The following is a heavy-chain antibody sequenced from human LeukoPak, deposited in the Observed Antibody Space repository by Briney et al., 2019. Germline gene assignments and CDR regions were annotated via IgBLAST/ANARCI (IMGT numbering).Heavy chain of an antibody. CDR2: ISSSGGTI. CDR3: ARMRPDLDS. CDR1: GFTFSGYE. J-gene: IGHJ5*01. V-gene: IGHV3-48*03. Sequence: GGSLRLSCAASGFTFSGYERSWVRQAPGKGLEWVSYISSSGGTIYYADSVKGRFTISRDNPKNSLYLQMNSLRAEDTAVYYCARMRPDLDSWGPGTLVTVSS. D-gene: IGHD6-6*01.